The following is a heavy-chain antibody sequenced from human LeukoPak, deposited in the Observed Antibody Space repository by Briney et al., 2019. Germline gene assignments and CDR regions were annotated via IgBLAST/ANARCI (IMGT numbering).Heavy chain of an antibody. CDR3: AREGVSSGWYCIFDY. J-gene: IGHJ4*02. V-gene: IGHV3-30-3*01. CDR1: GFTFSSYA. Sequence: PGGSLRLSCAASGFTFSSYAMHWVRQAPGKGLEWVEVISYDGSNKYYADSVKGRFTISRDNSKNTLYLQMNSLRAEDTAVYYCAREGVSSGWYCIFDYWGQGTLVTVSS. D-gene: IGHD6-19*01. CDR2: ISYDGSNK.